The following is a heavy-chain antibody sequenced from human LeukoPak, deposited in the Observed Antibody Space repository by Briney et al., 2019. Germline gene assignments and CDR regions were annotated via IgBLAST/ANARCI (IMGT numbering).Heavy chain of an antibody. D-gene: IGHD3-22*01. V-gene: IGHV1-46*01. CDR2: INPSGGST. J-gene: IGHJ3*02. CDR3: ARAASYDSSGPTPPDAFDI. CDR1: GYTFSSYY. Sequence: ASVKVSCKASGYTFSSYYMHWLRQAPGQGLEWVGIINPSGGSTSYAQNFPGRVIMTRDTSTSTFYIELSSLISEDTAVYYCARAASYDSSGPTPPDAFDIWGQGTMVTVSS.